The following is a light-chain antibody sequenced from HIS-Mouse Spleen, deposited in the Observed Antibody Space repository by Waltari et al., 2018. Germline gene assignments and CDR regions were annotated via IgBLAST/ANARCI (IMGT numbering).Light chain of an antibody. CDR1: SSDVGGYNY. CDR2: EVS. V-gene: IGLV2-8*01. J-gene: IGLJ2*01. Sequence: QSALTQPPSASGSPGQSVTISCTGTSSDVGGYNYVSWYQQHPGKAPKLMIYEVSKRPSGVPDCFSGSKSGNTASLTVSGLQAEDEADYYCSSYAGSNNFEVVFGGGTKLTVL. CDR3: SSYAGSNNFEVV.